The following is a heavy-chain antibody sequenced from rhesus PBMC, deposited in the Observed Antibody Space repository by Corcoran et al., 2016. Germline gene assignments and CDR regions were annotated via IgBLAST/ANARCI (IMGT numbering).Heavy chain of an antibody. CDR2: SRNKANGGTA. V-gene: IGHV3-116*02. CDR1: GFTFSDYY. D-gene: IGHD3-3*01. Sequence: EVRLVESGGGLVQPGGSLRLSCAASGFTFSDYYMSWFRQAPGKGPEWVGLSRNKANGGTAEYVASVKGRFNISRDDSKSITSLQMNSLKTEDTAVYYGARGGGLDYWGQGVLVTVSS. CDR3: ARGGGLDY. J-gene: IGHJ4*01.